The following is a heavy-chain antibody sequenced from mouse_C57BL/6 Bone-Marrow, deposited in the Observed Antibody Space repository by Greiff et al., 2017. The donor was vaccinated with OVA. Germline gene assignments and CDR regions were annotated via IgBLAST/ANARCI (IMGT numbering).Heavy chain of an antibody. CDR2: ISYSGST. J-gene: IGHJ3*01. D-gene: IGHD1-1*01. CDR3: AREGYYGSSPWFAY. V-gene: IGHV3-1*01. CDR1: GYSITSGYD. Sequence: EVQGVESGPGMVKPSQSLSLTCTVTGYSITSGYDWHWIRHFPGNILEWMGYISYSGSTNYNPSLKSRISITHDTSKNHFFLKLNSVTTEDTATYYCAREGYYGSSPWFAYWGQGTLVTVSA.